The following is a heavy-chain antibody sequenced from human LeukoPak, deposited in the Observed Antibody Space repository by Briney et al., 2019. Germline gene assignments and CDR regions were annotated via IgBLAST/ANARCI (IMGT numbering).Heavy chain of an antibody. CDR2: LSGDGSST. CDR3: ATRIHSSSFYAEFDY. V-gene: IGHV3-23*01. Sequence: GGSLRLSCAASGFTFNFYVVNWVRQAPGKGLEWVSGLSGDGSSTYYADSVKGRFTISRDNFKNTLYLQMNSLRAEDTAIYYCATRIHSSSFYAEFDYWGQGTLVTVSS. CDR1: GFTFNFYV. D-gene: IGHD6-13*01. J-gene: IGHJ4*02.